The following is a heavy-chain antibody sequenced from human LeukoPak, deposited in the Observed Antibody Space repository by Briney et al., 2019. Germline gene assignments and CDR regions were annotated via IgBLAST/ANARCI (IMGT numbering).Heavy chain of an antibody. CDR2: IYYSGST. Sequence: SETLSLTCTVSGGSISSSSYYWGWIRQPPGKGLEWIGSIYYSGSTYYNPSLKSRVTISVDTSKNQFSLKLSSVTAADTAVYYCARLLGKAAMAIFDYWGQGTLVTVSS. CDR1: GGSISSSSYY. J-gene: IGHJ4*02. D-gene: IGHD5-18*01. V-gene: IGHV4-39*01. CDR3: ARLLGKAAMAIFDY.